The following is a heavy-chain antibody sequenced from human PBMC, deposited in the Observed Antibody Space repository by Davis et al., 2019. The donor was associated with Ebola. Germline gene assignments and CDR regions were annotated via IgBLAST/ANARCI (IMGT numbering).Heavy chain of an antibody. CDR1: GGTFSSYA. J-gene: IGHJ5*02. V-gene: IGHV1-69*13. CDR3: ARDRYRGSGWLGP. D-gene: IGHD6-19*01. CDR2: IIPIFGTA. Sequence: AASVKVSCKASGGTFSSYAISWVRQAPGQGLEWMGGIIPIFGTANYAQKFQGRVTITADESTSTAYMELRSLRSDDTAVYYCARDRYRGSGWLGPWGQGTLVTVSS.